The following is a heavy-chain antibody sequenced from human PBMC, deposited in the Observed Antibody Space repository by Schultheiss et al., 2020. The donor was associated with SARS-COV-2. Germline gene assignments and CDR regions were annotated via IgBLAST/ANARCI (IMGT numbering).Heavy chain of an antibody. D-gene: IGHD6-19*01. J-gene: IGHJ4*02. CDR3: ARDLRLGIAVAGNTRGVDY. Sequence: GGSLRLSCKGSGYSFTSYWIGWVRQMPGKGLEWMGIIYPGDSDTRYSPSFQGQVTISADKSISTAYLQWSSLKASDTAMYYCARDLRLGIAVAGNTRGVDYWGQGTLVTVSS. V-gene: IGHV5-51*01. CDR2: IYPGDSDT. CDR1: GYSFTSYW.